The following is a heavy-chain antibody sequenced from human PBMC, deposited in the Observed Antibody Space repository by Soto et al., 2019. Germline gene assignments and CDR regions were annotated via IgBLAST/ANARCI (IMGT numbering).Heavy chain of an antibody. CDR1: DDSINSDKYY. CDR2: IYYRVNA. D-gene: IGHD3-9*01. CDR3: ARLEGLATISYYFDF. Sequence: QLQLQELGPGLVKPSETLSLTCSVSDDSINSDKYYWGWIRQPPGKGLEWIGSIYYRVNAYYNPSLQPRVTISLDKSKSQFSLKLNSVPAADSAVYFCARLEGLATISYYFDFWGPGALVTVSS. V-gene: IGHV4-39*01. J-gene: IGHJ4*02.